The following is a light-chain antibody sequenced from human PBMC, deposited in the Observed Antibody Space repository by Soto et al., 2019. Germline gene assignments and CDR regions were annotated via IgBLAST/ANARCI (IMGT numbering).Light chain of an antibody. V-gene: IGLV2-8*01. CDR2: EVS. Sequence: QSALTQPPSASGYPGQSVTISCTGTSSDVGGYNYVSWYQQHPGKAPKLMIYEVSKRPSGVPDRFSGSKSGNTASLTVSGLQAEDEADYYCSSYAGSPPYVFGTGTKVTVL. J-gene: IGLJ1*01. CDR1: SSDVGGYNY. CDR3: SSYAGSPPYV.